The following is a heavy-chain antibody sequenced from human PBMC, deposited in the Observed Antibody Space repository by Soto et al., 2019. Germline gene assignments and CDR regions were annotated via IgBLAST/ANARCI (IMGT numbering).Heavy chain of an antibody. CDR2: IYHSGST. Sequence: KPSETLSLTCAVSGGSISSSNWWSWVRQPPGKGLEWIGEIYHSGSTNYNPSLKSRVTISVDKSKNQFSLKLSSVTAADTAVYYCASYAYGDSRGWFDPWGQGTLVTVYS. V-gene: IGHV4-4*02. D-gene: IGHD4-17*01. CDR1: GGSISSSNW. CDR3: ASYAYGDSRGWFDP. J-gene: IGHJ5*02.